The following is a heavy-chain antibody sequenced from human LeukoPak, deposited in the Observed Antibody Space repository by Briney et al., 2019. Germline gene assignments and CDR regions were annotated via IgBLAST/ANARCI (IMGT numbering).Heavy chain of an antibody. D-gene: IGHD2-2*01. CDR2: ISGSGGST. CDR1: GFTFSSYA. J-gene: IGHJ4*02. V-gene: IGHV3-23*01. CDR3: ARDSPLCSSTSCYYY. Sequence: GGSLRLSCAASGFTFSSYAMSWVRQAPGKGLEWVSAISGSGGSTYYADSVKGRFTISRDNAKNSLYLQMNSLRAEDTAIYYCARDSPLCSSTSCYYYWGQGTLVTVSS.